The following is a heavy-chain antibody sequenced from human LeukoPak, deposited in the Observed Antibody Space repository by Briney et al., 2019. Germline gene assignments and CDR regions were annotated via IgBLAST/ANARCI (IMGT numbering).Heavy chain of an antibody. V-gene: IGHV3-48*04. J-gene: IGHJ4*02. CDR1: GFTFTGYK. CDR2: ISGSGNTT. CDR3: AREMWQWRY. Sequence: GGSLRLSCAASGFTFTGYKMNWVRRAPGKGLEWVSCISGSGNTTYYADSVKGRFTVSRDNAKNSLYLQTNSLRAEDTAVYYCAREMWQWRYWGQGTLVTVSS. D-gene: IGHD6-19*01.